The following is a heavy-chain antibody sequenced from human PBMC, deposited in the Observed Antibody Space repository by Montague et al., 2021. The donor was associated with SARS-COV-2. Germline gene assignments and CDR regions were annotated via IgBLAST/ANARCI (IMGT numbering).Heavy chain of an antibody. CDR1: GASVRTYY. Sequence: SETLSLTCTVSGASVRTYYWSWIRQSAGKKLEWMGRLYMSGSTYXXPSLKSRVTMSLDTSKNLFSLNLSSMTAADTAVYYCARDGADYSFAYYHGMDVWGQGIAVTVSS. D-gene: IGHD5-12*01. CDR2: LYMSGST. V-gene: IGHV4-4*07. J-gene: IGHJ6*02. CDR3: ARDGADYSFAYYHGMDV.